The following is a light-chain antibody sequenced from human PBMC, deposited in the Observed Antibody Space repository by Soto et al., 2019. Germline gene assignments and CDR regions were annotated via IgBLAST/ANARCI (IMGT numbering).Light chain of an antibody. CDR2: DAS. J-gene: IGKJ1*01. CDR1: QSVSSY. CDR3: QQRSNWPRT. V-gene: IGKV3-11*01. Sequence: EIVLTQSPATLSLSPGERATLSCRASQSVSSYLAWYQQKPGQAPRLLIYDASNRATGIPARFSGSGSGTDFTLNISSLEPEDFAVYYCQQRSNWPRTVGQGTKVEIK.